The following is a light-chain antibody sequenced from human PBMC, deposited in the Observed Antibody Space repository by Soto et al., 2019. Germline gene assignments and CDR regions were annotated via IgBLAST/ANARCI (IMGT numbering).Light chain of an antibody. Sequence: EIVLTQSPGTLSLSPGERATLSCRASQSVSSSYLAWYQQKPGQAPRLLIYGASSRATGIPDRFSGSGSGTDFTLTISRLEPEDFAVYYCQQYGRSPPPPFGQGTKVDIK. CDR2: GAS. V-gene: IGKV3-20*01. J-gene: IGKJ1*01. CDR3: QQYGRSPPPP. CDR1: QSVSSSY.